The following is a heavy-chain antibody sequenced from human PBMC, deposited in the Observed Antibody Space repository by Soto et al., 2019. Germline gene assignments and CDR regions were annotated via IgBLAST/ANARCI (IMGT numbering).Heavy chain of an antibody. D-gene: IGHD2-2*01. CDR1: GFTFSSYA. J-gene: IGHJ4*02. CDR3: AQGGGHCSITRCPYFEY. Sequence: PGGSLRLSCAASGFTFSSYAMTWVRQAPGKGLEWVSTISGSGGGTYYAGSVKGRFTISRDNSSNTLYLQMNSLRADDTAVYYCAQGGGHCSITRCPYFEYWGQGTLVTVSS. V-gene: IGHV3-23*01. CDR2: ISGSGGGT.